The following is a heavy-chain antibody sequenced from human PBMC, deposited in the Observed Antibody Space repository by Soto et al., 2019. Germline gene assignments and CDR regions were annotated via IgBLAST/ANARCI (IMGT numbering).Heavy chain of an antibody. Sequence: GASVKVSCKASGYTFTSYGISWVRQAPGQGLEWMGWISAYNGNTNYAQKLQGRVTMTTDTSTSTAYMELRSLRSDDTAVYYCARDYSNYYYYYYGMDVWGQRTTVTVPS. V-gene: IGHV1-18*04. J-gene: IGHJ6*02. CDR1: GYTFTSYG. CDR3: ARDYSNYYYYYYGMDV. D-gene: IGHD4-4*01. CDR2: ISAYNGNT.